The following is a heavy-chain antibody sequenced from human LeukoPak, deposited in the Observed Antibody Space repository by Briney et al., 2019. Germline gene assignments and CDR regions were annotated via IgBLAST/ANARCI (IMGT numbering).Heavy chain of an antibody. V-gene: IGHV1-46*01. CDR2: INPSGGST. J-gene: IGHJ4*02. Sequence: ASVKVSCKASGYTFTSYYMHWVRQAPGQGLEWMGIINPSGGSTSYAQEFQGRVTMTRDTSTSTVYMELSSLRSEDTAVYYCAKGGDYGDSPYYFDYWGQGTLVTVSS. D-gene: IGHD4-17*01. CDR1: GYTFTSYY. CDR3: AKGGDYGDSPYYFDY.